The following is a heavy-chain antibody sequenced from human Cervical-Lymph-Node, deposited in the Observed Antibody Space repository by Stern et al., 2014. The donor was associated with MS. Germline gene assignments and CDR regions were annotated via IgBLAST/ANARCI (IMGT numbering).Heavy chain of an antibody. CDR1: GGSISSGGYY. V-gene: IGHV4-31*03. CDR2: IYYSGST. CDR3: ARRVTVFNWFDP. D-gene: IGHD2-21*02. J-gene: IGHJ5*02. Sequence: QLQLQESGPGLVKPSQTLSLTCTVSGGSISSGGYYWSWIRQHPGKGLEXIGYIYYSGSTYYNPSLKSRVTISVDTSKNQFSLKLSSVTAADTAVYYCARRVTVFNWFDPWGQGTLVTVSS.